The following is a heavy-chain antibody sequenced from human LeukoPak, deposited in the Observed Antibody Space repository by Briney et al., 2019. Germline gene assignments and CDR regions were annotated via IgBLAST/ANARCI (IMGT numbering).Heavy chain of an antibody. CDR1: GVSISGDY. J-gene: IGHJ4*02. CDR3: ARGGASSRHFDY. CDR2: IYFSGST. V-gene: IGHV4-59*01. Sequence: PSETLSLTCTVSGVSISGDYWSWIRQPPGKGLEWIGFIYFSGSTNYNPSLKSRVTISGDTSKNQFPLNLRSVTTADTAIYYCARGGASSRHFDYWGQGTLVTVSS. D-gene: IGHD1-26*01.